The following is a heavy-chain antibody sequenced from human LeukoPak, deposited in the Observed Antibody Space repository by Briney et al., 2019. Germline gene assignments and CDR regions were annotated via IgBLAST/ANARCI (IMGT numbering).Heavy chain of an antibody. D-gene: IGHD6-19*01. J-gene: IGHJ2*01. Sequence: ASVKVSCKASGYTFTSYDINWVRQATGQGLEWMGWMNPNSGNTGYAQKFQGRVTMTRNTSISTAYMELSSLRSEDTAVYYCARSRRRAVAGKVYWYFDLWGRGTLVTVSS. V-gene: IGHV1-8*01. CDR3: ARSRRRAVAGKVYWYFDL. CDR2: MNPNSGNT. CDR1: GYTFTSYD.